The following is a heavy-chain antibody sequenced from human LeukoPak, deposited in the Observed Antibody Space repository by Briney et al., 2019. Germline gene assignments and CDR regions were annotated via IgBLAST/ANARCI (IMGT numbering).Heavy chain of an antibody. D-gene: IGHD5-24*01. Sequence: SETLSLTCAVSGGSISSGGYSWSWIRQPPGKGLEWIGYIYHSGSTYYNPSLKSRVTISVDRSKNQFSLKLSSVTAADTAVYYCASGTVEMATIGDYWGQGTLVTVSS. CDR1: GGSISSGGYS. V-gene: IGHV4-30-2*02. CDR3: ASGTVEMATIGDY. CDR2: IYHSGST. J-gene: IGHJ4*02.